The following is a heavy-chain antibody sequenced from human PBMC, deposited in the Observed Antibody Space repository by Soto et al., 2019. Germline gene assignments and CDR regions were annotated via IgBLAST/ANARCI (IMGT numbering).Heavy chain of an antibody. CDR3: AARIIAPSPYYFDY. V-gene: IGHV3-74*01. CDR1: GFIFNNYW. CDR2: INSDGSST. D-gene: IGHD6-13*01. Sequence: PGGSLRLSCAASGFIFNNYWMHWVRQAPGKGLVWVLRINSDGSSTSYADSVKGRFTISRVNAKNTLYLQMNSLRAEDTAVYYCAARIIAPSPYYFDYWGQGTLVTVSS. J-gene: IGHJ4*02.